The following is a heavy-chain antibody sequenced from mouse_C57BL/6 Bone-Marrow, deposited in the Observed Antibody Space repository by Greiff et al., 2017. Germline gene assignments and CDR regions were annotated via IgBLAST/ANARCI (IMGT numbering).Heavy chain of an antibody. CDR1: GFTFSDYG. J-gene: IGHJ2*01. D-gene: IGHD1-1*01. CDR3: ARQTTVVEYCFDY. V-gene: IGHV5-17*01. CDR2: ISSGSSTI. Sequence: EVQGVESGGGLVKPGGSLKLSCAVSGFTFSDYGMHWVRQAPEKGLEWVAYISSGSSTIYYADTVKGRFTIARDNAKNTLFLQMTNLRSEDTAMYYCARQTTVVEYCFDYWGQGTTLTVSS.